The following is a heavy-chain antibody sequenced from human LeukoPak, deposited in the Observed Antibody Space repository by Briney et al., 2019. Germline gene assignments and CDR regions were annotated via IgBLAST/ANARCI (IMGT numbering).Heavy chain of an antibody. J-gene: IGHJ4*02. CDR3: ARGGTMTTVPL. Sequence: SETLSLTCTVSGGSINNYYWNWIRQLPGKGLELIGYIYYSVSGGGTNYNPSLKSRVTISADTSKNQFSLKLSSVTAADTAVYYCARGGTMTTVPLWGQGTLVTVSS. D-gene: IGHD4-17*01. CDR2: IYYSVSGGGT. V-gene: IGHV4-59*08. CDR1: GGSINNYY.